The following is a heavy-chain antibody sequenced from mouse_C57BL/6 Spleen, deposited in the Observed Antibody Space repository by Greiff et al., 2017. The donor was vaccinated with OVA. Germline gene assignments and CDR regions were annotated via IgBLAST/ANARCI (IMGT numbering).Heavy chain of an antibody. J-gene: IGHJ2*01. CDR3: ARMAYTKTYFAY. CDR1: GFSLSTFGMG. V-gene: IGHV8-8*01. CDR2: IWWDDDK. Sequence: QVTLKESGPGILQPSQTLSLTCSFSGFSLSTFGMGVGWIRQPSGKGLEWLAHIWWDDDKYYNPALKSRLTISKDTSKNQGFIKIANVDTADTATYYCARMAYTKTYFAYWGQGTTLTVSS.